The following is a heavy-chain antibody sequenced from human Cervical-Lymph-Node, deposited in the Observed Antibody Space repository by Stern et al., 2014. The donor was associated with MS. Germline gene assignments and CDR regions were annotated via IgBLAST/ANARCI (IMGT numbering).Heavy chain of an antibody. CDR1: RFTFSIYA. D-gene: IGHD2-2*01. J-gene: IGHJ4*02. Sequence: QVQLVESGGGVVQPGRSLRLSCAASRFTFSIYAMHWVRQAPGKGLEWMAVISDDGNTKYYADSVKGRITISRDKSKDTLVLQLNNLTSEDTAVYYCAGVPYAKSSWFDYWGQGTLVTVSS. CDR3: AGVPYAKSSWFDY. CDR2: ISDDGNTK. V-gene: IGHV3-30-3*01.